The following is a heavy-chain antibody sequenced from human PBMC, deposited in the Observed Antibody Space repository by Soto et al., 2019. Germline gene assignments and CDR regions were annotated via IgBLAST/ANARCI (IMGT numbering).Heavy chain of an antibody. V-gene: IGHV3-23*01. CDR1: GPSFRTYG. Sequence: LRLLCAASGPSFRTYGMSWVRQAPGKGLEWVSSISGSDGRTYYPDSVKGRFTISRDNSKNTLYLQMNSLRAEDTAVYYCAKVGGGKNYRALDYWGQGTLVTVSS. CDR2: ISGSDGRT. CDR3: AKVGGGKNYRALDY. J-gene: IGHJ4*02. D-gene: IGHD3-16*01.